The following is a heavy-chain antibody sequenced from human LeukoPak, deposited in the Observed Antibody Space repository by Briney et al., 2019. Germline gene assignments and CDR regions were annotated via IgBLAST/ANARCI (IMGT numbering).Heavy chain of an antibody. CDR1: GFTFSGYG. V-gene: IGHV3-30*03. Sequence: PGGSLGLSCVASGFTFSGYGMHWVRQAPGKGLEWVAVISYDGSNEYYADSVKGRFAISRDNSKNTLYLQMNSLRAEDTAVYYCATYSSLNRREFQFWGQGTLLTVSS. CDR2: ISYDGSNE. D-gene: IGHD3-22*01. CDR3: ATYSSLNRREFQF. J-gene: IGHJ1*01.